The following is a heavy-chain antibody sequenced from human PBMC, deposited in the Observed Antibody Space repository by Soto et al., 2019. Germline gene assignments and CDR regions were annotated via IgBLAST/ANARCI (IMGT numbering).Heavy chain of an antibody. CDR3: ARAVAAAGTGSFDY. Sequence: ASVKVCCKASGYTNTGNYMQWVRQANGQGLEWMGWINPNSGGTNYAQKFQGWVTMTRDTSISTAYMELSRLRSDDTAVYYCARAVAAAGTGSFDYWGQGTLVTVS. CDR1: GYTNTGNY. V-gene: IGHV1-2*04. J-gene: IGHJ4*02. CDR2: INPNSGGT. D-gene: IGHD6-13*01.